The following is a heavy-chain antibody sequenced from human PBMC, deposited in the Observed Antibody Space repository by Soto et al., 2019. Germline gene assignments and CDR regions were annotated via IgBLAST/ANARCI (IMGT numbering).Heavy chain of an antibody. D-gene: IGHD3-3*01. Sequence: QLHLVQSGAVVKKPGASVTVSCSASGYPVTAYYMHWVRQAPGRGLEWMGGINPATGAAKYTQTFRGGVTMSREPPPGIVLMEPGVRTSEDTAVCYCVCGGGVGVAGSAAFDMWGQGTLVTVSS. V-gene: IGHV1-2*02. CDR1: GYPVTAYY. J-gene: IGHJ3*02. CDR2: INPATGAA. CDR3: VCGGGVGVAGSAAFDM.